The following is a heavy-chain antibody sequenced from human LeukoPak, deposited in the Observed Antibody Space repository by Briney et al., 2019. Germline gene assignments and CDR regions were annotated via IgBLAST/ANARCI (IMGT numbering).Heavy chain of an antibody. CDR3: ARRYSVNWSDS. D-gene: IGHD5-12*01. Sequence: ASVKVSCKASGYTFTNFYIYWVRQAPGQGLEWMGIINPSGGSTRYAQTFQGRITLTRDTSTSTVYMELSSLRSEDTAVYYCARRYSVNWSDSWGQGTLVTVSS. CDR1: GYTFTNFY. V-gene: IGHV1-46*01. J-gene: IGHJ5*01. CDR2: INPSGGST.